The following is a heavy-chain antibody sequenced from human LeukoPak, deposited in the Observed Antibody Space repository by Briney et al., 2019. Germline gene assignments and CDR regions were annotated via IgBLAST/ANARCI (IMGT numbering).Heavy chain of an antibody. J-gene: IGHJ5*02. CDR1: GYTFTSYA. D-gene: IGHD5-18*01. CDR3: ARDRNIRGYSYGRGSWFDP. CDR2: IHTKTGNP. Sequence: ASVKVSRKASGYTFTSYAMNGVRQAPGQGLEWMGWIHTKTGNPPYAQGFTGRFVFSVDTPVSTAYLQISSLKAEDTAVYYCARDRNIRGYSYGRGSWFDPWGQGALVTVSP. V-gene: IGHV7-4-1*02.